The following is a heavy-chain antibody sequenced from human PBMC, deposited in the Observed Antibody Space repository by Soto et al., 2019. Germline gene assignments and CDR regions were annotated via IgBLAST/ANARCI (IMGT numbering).Heavy chain of an antibody. J-gene: IGHJ4*02. D-gene: IGHD3-22*01. Sequence: QVQLVQSGAEVKKPGSSVKVSCKASGGTFSSYAISWVRQAPGQGLEWMGWIIPIFGTANYAQKFQGRVTITADKSTSTAYMELSSLRSEDTAVYYCARVGRTYYYDSSGYSPFADWGQGTLVTVSS. CDR1: GGTFSSYA. CDR2: IIPIFGTA. CDR3: ARVGRTYYYDSSGYSPFAD. V-gene: IGHV1-69*06.